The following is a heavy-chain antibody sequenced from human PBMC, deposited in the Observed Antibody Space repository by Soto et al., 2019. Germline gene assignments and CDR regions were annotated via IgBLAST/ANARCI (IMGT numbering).Heavy chain of an antibody. CDR3: ARNNWNDVFWFDP. J-gene: IGHJ5*02. V-gene: IGHV4-59*01. CDR1: CGSISSYY. D-gene: IGHD1-20*01. Sequence: SETLSLTCTVSCGSISSYYWSWIRQPPGKGLEWIGYIYHNENTNYNPSLKSRVTISVDTSKNHFSLNLRSVTAADTAVYYCARNNWNDVFWFDPWGQGILVTVSS. CDR2: IYHNENT.